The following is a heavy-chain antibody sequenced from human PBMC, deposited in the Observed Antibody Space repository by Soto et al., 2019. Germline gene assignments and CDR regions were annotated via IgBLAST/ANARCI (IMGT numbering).Heavy chain of an antibody. Sequence: ASVKVSCKASGYTFTSYDINWVRQATGQGLEWMGWMNPNSGNTGYAQKFQGRVTMTRNTSISTAYMELSSLRSEDTAVYYCARDWETTVTTQPDYWGQGTLVTVSS. D-gene: IGHD4-17*01. CDR1: GYTFTSYD. CDR2: MNPNSGNT. V-gene: IGHV1-8*01. CDR3: ARDWETTVTTQPDY. J-gene: IGHJ4*02.